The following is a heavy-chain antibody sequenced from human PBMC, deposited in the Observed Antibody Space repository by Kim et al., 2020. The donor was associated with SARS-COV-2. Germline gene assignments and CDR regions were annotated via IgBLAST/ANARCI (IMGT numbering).Heavy chain of an antibody. CDR3: AREDYDSSGYRHYFDY. J-gene: IGHJ4*02. CDR1: GGSISSSNW. Sequence: SETLSLTCAVSGGSISSSNWWSWVRQPPGKGLEWIGEIYHSGSTNYNPSLKSRVTISVDKSKNQFSLKLSSVTAADTAVYYCAREDYDSSGYRHYFDYWGQGTLVTVSS. D-gene: IGHD3-22*01. CDR2: IYHSGST. V-gene: IGHV4-4*02.